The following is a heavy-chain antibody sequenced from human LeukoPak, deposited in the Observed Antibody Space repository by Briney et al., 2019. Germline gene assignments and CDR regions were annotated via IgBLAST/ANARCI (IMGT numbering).Heavy chain of an antibody. Sequence: GGSLRLSCAASGFTFSSSSMNWVRQAPGKGLEWVSYISSGSSTIYYADSVKGRFTISRDNAKNSLYLQMNSLRAEDTAVYYCASRDKGYYYGMDVWGQGTTVTVSS. D-gene: IGHD5-24*01. V-gene: IGHV3-48*04. CDR3: ASRDKGYYYGMDV. J-gene: IGHJ6*02. CDR2: ISSGSSTI. CDR1: GFTFSSSS.